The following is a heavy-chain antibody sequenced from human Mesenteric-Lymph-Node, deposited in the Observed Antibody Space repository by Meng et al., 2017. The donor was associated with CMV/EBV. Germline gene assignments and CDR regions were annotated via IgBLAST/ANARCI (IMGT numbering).Heavy chain of an antibody. CDR2: ISGSGFST. CDR1: GFTLGSYA. CDR3: ARRGRDGSFYYFDY. J-gene: IGHJ4*02. D-gene: IGHD5-24*01. Sequence: GESLKISCAASGFTLGSYAMTWVRQAPGKGLEWVAAISGSGFSTYYADSVKGRFTISRDNSKDTLYLQMNSLRVEDTAVYYCARRGRDGSFYYFDYWDQGALVTVSS. V-gene: IGHV3-23*01.